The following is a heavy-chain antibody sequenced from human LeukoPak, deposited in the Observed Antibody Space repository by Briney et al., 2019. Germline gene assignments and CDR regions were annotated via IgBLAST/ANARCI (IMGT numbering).Heavy chain of an antibody. Sequence: GGSLRLSCAASGFTFSSYSMNWVRQAPGKGLEWVSFISTGSLTIYYADSVKGRFTISRVDARNSLYLQMNRLRDEGTAVYYCARQVAATDFDFWGQGTLVTVSS. CDR1: GFTFSSYS. V-gene: IGHV3-48*02. CDR2: ISTGSLTI. D-gene: IGHD2-15*01. CDR3: ARQVAATDFDF. J-gene: IGHJ4*02.